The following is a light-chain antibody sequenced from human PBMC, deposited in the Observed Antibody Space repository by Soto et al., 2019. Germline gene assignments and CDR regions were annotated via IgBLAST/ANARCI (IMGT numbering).Light chain of an antibody. J-gene: IGKJ4*01. CDR1: QGIST. CDR2: AVS. Sequence: DIQLTQSPSFLSASVGDRVTIACRASQGISTLSWYQQQPGKAPKVLIYAVSSLKSGVPSRFSGSGSGTEFTLTISSLQPEDFAVYYCQQRMNWPDTFGGGTKVEIK. CDR3: QQRMNWPDT. V-gene: IGKV1-9*01.